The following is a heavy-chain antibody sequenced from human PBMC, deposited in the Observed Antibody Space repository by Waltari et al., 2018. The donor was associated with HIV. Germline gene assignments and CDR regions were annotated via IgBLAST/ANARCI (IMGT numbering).Heavy chain of an antibody. CDR2: SSAYNGNT. CDR1: GYTFTSYG. D-gene: IGHD6-6*01. V-gene: IGHV1-18*01. CDR3: ARGSEYSSLRGWFDP. Sequence: QVQLVQSGAEVKKPGASVKVSCKASGYTFTSYGISWVRQAPGQGLEWMGWSSAYNGNTNDAQKLQGRVTMTTDTSTSTAYMELRSVRSDDTAVDDGARGSEYSSLRGWFDPWGQGTLVTVSS. J-gene: IGHJ5*02.